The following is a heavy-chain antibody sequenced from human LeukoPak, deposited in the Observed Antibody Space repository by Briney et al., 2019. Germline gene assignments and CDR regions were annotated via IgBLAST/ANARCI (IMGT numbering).Heavy chain of an antibody. CDR3: GYGPDAFDI. V-gene: IGHV4-39*07. Sequence: SETLSLTCTVSGGSISSSSYYWGWIRQPPGKGLEWIGSIYYSGSTYYNPSLKSRVTISVDTSKNQFSLKLSSVTAADTAVYYCGYGPDAFDIWGQGTMATVSS. J-gene: IGHJ3*02. CDR2: IYYSGST. CDR1: GGSISSSSYY. D-gene: IGHD3-16*01.